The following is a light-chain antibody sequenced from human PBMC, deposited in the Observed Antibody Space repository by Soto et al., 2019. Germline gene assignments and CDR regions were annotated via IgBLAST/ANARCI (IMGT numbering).Light chain of an antibody. CDR1: QSLLDSNGYNC. CDR2: LGS. J-gene: IGKJ1*01. Sequence: DIVMTQSPLSLPVTPGEPASISCRSSQSLLDSNGYNCLEWYLQKPGQSPQLLIYLGSNRSSGVPDRFSVSGSGIYFTLKIDRLEGEDVGVYYCMQSLHTPLTFGHGTKVEI. CDR3: MQSLHTPLT. V-gene: IGKV2-28*01.